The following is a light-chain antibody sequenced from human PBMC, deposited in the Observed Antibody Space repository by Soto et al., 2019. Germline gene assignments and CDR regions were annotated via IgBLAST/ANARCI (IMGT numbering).Light chain of an antibody. J-gene: IGKJ1*01. CDR3: QQYNNWPTWS. CDR2: GAS. V-gene: IGKV3-15*01. CDR1: QSVGRN. Sequence: EIVMTQSPATLSVSPGERATLSCRASQSVGRNIAWYQQKPGQAPRLLIHGASTRATGIPARVNGSGSGTEFTLNISSLQSEDFAVYYCQQYNNWPTWSFGQGTKVEVK.